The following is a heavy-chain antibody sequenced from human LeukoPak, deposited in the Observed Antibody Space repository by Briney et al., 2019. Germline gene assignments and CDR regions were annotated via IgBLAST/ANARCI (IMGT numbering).Heavy chain of an antibody. CDR2: TYYRSKWYN. D-gene: IGHD1-1*01. CDR1: GDSVSSNSVA. CDR3: ARDLYTTGVFDY. J-gene: IGHJ4*02. V-gene: IGHV6-1*01. Sequence: SQTLSLTCAISGDSVSSNSVAWKWIRQSASRGLEWLGRTYYRSKWYNDYAVSVKSRITINPDTSKNQFSLQLNSVTPEDTAVYYCARDLYTTGVFDYWGQGTLVTVSS.